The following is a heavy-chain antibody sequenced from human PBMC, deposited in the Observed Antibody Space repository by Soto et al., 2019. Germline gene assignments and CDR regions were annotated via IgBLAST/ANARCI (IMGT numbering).Heavy chain of an antibody. V-gene: IGHV3-48*03. CDR1: GFSFSRFE. D-gene: IGHD1-26*01. CDR2: ISSSSDVI. Sequence: RRLSCAASGFSFSRFEMNWVRQAPGKGLEWGSYISSSSDVIYYADSVKGRFTISRDNAKNSLYLQMSSPRAEDTAVYFCAKDLGSYLSPAFDYWGLGTLVTVSS. CDR3: AKDLGSYLSPAFDY. J-gene: IGHJ4*02.